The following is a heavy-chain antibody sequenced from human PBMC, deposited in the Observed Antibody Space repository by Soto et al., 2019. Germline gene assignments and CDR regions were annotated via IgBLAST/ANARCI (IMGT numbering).Heavy chain of an antibody. D-gene: IGHD5-18*01. CDR3: ARVGGYSYGLIGLFDY. CDR2: IYYSGST. V-gene: IGHV4-59*01. CDR1: GGSISSYY. J-gene: IGHJ4*02. Sequence: SETLSLTCTVPGGSISSYYWSWIRQPPGKGLEWIGYIYYSGSTNYNPSLKSRVTISVDTSKNQFSLKLSSVTAADTAVYYCARVGGYSYGLIGLFDYWGQGTLVTVSS.